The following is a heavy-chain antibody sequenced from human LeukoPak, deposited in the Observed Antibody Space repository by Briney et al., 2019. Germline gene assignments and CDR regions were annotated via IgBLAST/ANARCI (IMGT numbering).Heavy chain of an antibody. Sequence: GGSLRLSCAASGFTFRSYAMHWVRQAPGKGLEYVSAISSNGGSTYYANSVKGRFTISRDNSKNTLYLQMGSLRAEDMAVYYCARDRVGTVTRFGAFDIWGQGTMVTVSS. CDR3: ARDRVGTVTRFGAFDI. V-gene: IGHV3-64*01. D-gene: IGHD4-17*01. CDR1: GFTFRSYA. CDR2: ISSNGGST. J-gene: IGHJ3*02.